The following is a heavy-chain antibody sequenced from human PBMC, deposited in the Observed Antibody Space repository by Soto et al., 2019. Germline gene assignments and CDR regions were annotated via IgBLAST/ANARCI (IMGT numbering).Heavy chain of an antibody. CDR1: GGAFSDYA. CDR2: IMPIFRAP. D-gene: IGHD2-15*01. Sequence: QVQLVQSGAEVKKPGSSVKVSCKASGGAFSDYAFSWVRQAPGQGLEWLGGIMPIFRAPDYAQKFQGRVTITADEFTRTXXMEMSSLRSEDAAVYYCASWLKGPDIGNYYYGMDVWGQGATVTVS. J-gene: IGHJ6*02. CDR3: ASWLKGPDIGNYYYGMDV. V-gene: IGHV1-69*12.